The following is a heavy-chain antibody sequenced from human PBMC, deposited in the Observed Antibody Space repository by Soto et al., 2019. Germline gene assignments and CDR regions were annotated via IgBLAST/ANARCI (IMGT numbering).Heavy chain of an antibody. CDR2: INPNSGGT. Sequence: ASVEVSCKASGYTFTGYYMHWVRQAPGQGLEWMGWINPNSGGTNYAQKFQGRVTMTRDTSISTSYMELSRLRSDDTAVYYCARDLGAVGATNFDYWGQGTLVTVSS. CDR3: ARDLGAVGATNFDY. J-gene: IGHJ4*02. D-gene: IGHD1-26*01. CDR1: GYTFTGYY. V-gene: IGHV1-2*02.